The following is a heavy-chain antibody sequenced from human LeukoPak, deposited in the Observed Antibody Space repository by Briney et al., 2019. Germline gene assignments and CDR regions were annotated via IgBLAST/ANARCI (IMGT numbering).Heavy chain of an antibody. V-gene: IGHV3-20*04. CDR3: ARDPYSGTYGDTYYYYMDV. D-gene: IGHD1-26*01. CDR2: INWNGGST. CDR1: GFTFDDYG. J-gene: IGHJ6*03. Sequence: GGSLRLSCAASGFTFDDYGMSWVRQAPGKGLEWVSGINWNGGSTGYADSVKGRFTISRGNARNSLYLQMNSLRAEDTAVYYCARDPYSGTYGDTYYYYMDVWGKGTTVTISS.